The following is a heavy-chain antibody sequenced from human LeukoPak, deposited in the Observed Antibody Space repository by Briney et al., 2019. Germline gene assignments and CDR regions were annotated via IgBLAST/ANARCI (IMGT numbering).Heavy chain of an antibody. Sequence: ASVKVSCKASGYIFTSYGISWVRQAPGQGLEWMGWISAYNGNTNYAQKLQGRVTMTTDTSTSTAYMDLRSLRSDDTAVYYCARDKGRYCSSTSCFTYHYWGQGTLVTVSS. D-gene: IGHD2-2*02. CDR2: ISAYNGNT. CDR1: GYIFTSYG. J-gene: IGHJ4*02. CDR3: ARDKGRYCSSTSCFTYHY. V-gene: IGHV1-18*01.